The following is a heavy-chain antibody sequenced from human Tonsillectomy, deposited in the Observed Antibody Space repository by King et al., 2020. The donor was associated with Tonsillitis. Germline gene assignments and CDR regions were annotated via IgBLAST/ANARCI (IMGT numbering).Heavy chain of an antibody. CDR3: ARIGYYYDSSGVIDY. CDR2: IDWDDEK. D-gene: IGHD3-22*01. Sequence: TLKESGPALVKPTQTLTLTCTFSGFSLSTSGMCLSWIRQPPGKTLEWLALIDWDDEKYYNTSLKTRLTISKDTSKNQVVLTMTNMDPVDTATYYCARIGYYYDSSGVIDYWGQGTLVTVSS. V-gene: IGHV2-70*01. J-gene: IGHJ4*02. CDR1: GFSLSTSGMC.